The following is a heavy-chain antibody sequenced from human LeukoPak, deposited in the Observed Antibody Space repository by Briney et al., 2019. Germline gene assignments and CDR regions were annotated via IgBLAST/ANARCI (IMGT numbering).Heavy chain of an antibody. CDR2: IYYSGST. V-gene: IGHV4-39*07. J-gene: IGHJ4*02. Sequence: SETLSLTCTVSGGSISSSSYYWGWIRQPPGKGLEWIGSIYYSGSTYYNPSLKSRVTISVDTSKNQFSLKLSSVTAADTAVYYCARGAVTTAPLDYWGQGTLVTVSS. CDR1: GGSISSSSYY. D-gene: IGHD4-11*01. CDR3: ARGAVTTAPLDY.